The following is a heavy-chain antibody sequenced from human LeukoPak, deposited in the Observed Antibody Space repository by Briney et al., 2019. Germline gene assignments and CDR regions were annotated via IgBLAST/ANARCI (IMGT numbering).Heavy chain of an antibody. V-gene: IGHV3-9*01. J-gene: IGHJ6*03. CDR2: ISWNSGSI. D-gene: IGHD3-10*01. CDR1: GFTFDDYA. CDR3: AKTWRGRGYYGYGPSEYFYYMDV. Sequence: PGGSLRLSCAASGFTFDDYAMHWVRQAPGKGLEWVSGISWNSGSIGYADSVKGRFTISRDNAKNSLYLQMNSLRGEDTAVYYCAKTWRGRGYYGYGPSEYFYYMDVWGKGTTVTISS.